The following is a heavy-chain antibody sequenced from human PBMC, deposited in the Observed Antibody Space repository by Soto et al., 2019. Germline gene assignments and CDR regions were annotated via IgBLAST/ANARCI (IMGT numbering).Heavy chain of an antibody. Sequence: ASVKVSCKASGYTFTSYGISWVRQAPGQGLEWMGWISAYNGNTNYAQKLQGRVTMTTDTSTSTAYMELRSLRSDDTAVYYCAMGPHTAMVHYYYYGMDVWGQGTTVTVS. CDR1: GYTFTSYG. CDR3: AMGPHTAMVHYYYYGMDV. CDR2: ISAYNGNT. D-gene: IGHD5-18*01. V-gene: IGHV1-18*04. J-gene: IGHJ6*02.